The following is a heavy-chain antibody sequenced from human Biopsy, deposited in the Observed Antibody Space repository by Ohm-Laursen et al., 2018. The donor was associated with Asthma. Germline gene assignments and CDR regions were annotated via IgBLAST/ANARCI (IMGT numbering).Heavy chain of an antibody. Sequence: PGTLSLPCTVSGVSIRSYYWTWIRQPPGKGLEWIGNIHYSGSTYSNPSLKSRVTISVDTSKKQISLKLSSVIAADTAVYYCAGFCSGGNCPDHWGQGTLVTVSS. J-gene: IGHJ4*02. CDR3: AGFCSGGNCPDH. V-gene: IGHV4-59*01. D-gene: IGHD2-15*01. CDR1: GVSIRSYY. CDR2: IHYSGST.